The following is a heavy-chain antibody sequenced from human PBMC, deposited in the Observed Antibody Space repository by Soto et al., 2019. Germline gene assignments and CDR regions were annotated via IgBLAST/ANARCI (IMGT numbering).Heavy chain of an antibody. CDR3: ARAPYDVWSGYPYYFDF. Sequence: ASVKVSCQASGYTFTSNYLHWVRQAPGQGLEWMGIINPSGGGTSYARKFQGRVTMTRDTSTNTVYMELSSLRSEDTAVYYCARAPYDVWSGYPYYFDFWGQGTLVTVSS. V-gene: IGHV1-46*03. CDR1: GYTFTSNY. J-gene: IGHJ4*02. CDR2: INPSGGGT. D-gene: IGHD3-3*01.